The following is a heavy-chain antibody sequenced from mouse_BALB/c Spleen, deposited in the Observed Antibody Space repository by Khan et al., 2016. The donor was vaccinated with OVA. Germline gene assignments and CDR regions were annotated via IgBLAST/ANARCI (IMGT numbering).Heavy chain of an antibody. J-gene: IGHJ3*01. CDR2: IFPGTGTT. CDR1: GYTFTSYW. CDR3: ARGYYGNYEFAY. Sequence: QVQLKQSGAELVKPGASVKLSCKTSGYTFTSYWIQWVKQRPGQGLGWIGQIFPGTGTTYYNENFKGKATLTVDTSSSTAYMQLSSLTSADSAVNYGARGYYGNYEFAYWGQGTLVTVSP. D-gene: IGHD2-1*01. V-gene: IGHV1S132*01.